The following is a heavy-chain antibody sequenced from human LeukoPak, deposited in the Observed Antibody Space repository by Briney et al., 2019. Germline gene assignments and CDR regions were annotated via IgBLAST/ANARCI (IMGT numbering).Heavy chain of an antibody. CDR1: GFTFSSYW. D-gene: IGHD6-19*01. CDR3: ARGYSSGSFDY. CDR2: INSDGSST. Sequence: GGSLRLSCAASGFTFSSYWMHWVRQAPGKGLVWVSRINSDGSSTSYADSVKGRFTISRDNAKNTLYLQMNSLRAEDTAVYYCARGYSSGSFDYWGQGTLATVSS. V-gene: IGHV3-74*01. J-gene: IGHJ4*02.